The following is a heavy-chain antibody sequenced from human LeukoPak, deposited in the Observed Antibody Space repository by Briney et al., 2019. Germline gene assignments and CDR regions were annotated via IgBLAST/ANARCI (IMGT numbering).Heavy chain of an antibody. D-gene: IGHD6-6*01. CDR1: GYTFTNYG. V-gene: IGHV1-69*13. J-gene: IGHJ3*02. CDR3: ARALPGLFNGLSSITGLDGFDI. CDR2: IIPIFGKT. Sequence: GASVKVSCKASGYTFTNYGISWVRQAPGQGLEWMGGIIPIFGKTNYAQKFQGRVTITADESTSTAYMELSSLRSEDTAVYYCARALPGLFNGLSSITGLDGFDIWGQGTMVTVSS.